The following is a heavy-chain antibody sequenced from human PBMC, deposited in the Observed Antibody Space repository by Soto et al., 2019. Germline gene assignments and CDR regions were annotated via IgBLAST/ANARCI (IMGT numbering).Heavy chain of an antibody. V-gene: IGHV3-73*02. CDR2: IRSKANSYAT. J-gene: IGHJ5*02. Sequence: EVQLVESGGGLVQPGGSLKLSCAASGFTFSGSAMHWVRQASGKGLEWVGRIRSKANSYATAYAASVKGRFTISRDDSKNTAYLQMNSLKTEDTAVYYCTRHSSGWRWFDPWGQGTQVTVSS. CDR1: GFTFSGSA. D-gene: IGHD6-19*01. CDR3: TRHSSGWRWFDP.